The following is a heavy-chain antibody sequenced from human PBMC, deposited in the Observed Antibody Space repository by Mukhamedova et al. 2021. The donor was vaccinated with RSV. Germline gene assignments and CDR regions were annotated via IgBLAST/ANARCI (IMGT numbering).Heavy chain of an antibody. V-gene: IGHV3-74*01. Sequence: GSSTSYADSVKGRFTISRDNAKNTLYLQMNSLRAEDTAVYYCARDSTPYYDSSGYSSEYDYWAREPWSPSPQ. D-gene: IGHD3-22*01. CDR2: GSST. J-gene: IGHJ4*02. CDR3: ARDSTPYYDSSGYSSEYDY.